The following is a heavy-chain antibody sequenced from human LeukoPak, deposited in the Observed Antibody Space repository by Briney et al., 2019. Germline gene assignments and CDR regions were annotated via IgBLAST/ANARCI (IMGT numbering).Heavy chain of an antibody. D-gene: IGHD2-15*01. CDR3: ARDSLLRPMYFDY. Sequence: SETLSLTCAVYGGSFSGYYWSWIRQPPGKGLEWIGSIFYSGSTYYNPSLKSRVTISVDTSKNQFSLKLTSVTAADTAVYYCARDSLLRPMYFDYWGQGTLVTVSS. CDR2: IFYSGST. V-gene: IGHV4-34*12. CDR1: GGSFSGYY. J-gene: IGHJ4*02.